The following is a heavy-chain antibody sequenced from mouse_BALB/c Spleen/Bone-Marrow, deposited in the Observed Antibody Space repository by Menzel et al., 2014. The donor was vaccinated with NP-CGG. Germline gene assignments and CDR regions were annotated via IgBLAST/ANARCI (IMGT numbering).Heavy chain of an antibody. V-gene: IGHV2-9*02. CDR1: GFSLTSYG. D-gene: IGHD2-1*01. J-gene: IGHJ4*01. Sequence: VKLQESGPGLVAPSQSLSITCTVSGFSLTSYGVHWVRQPPGEGLEWLGVIWAGGSTNYNSALMSRLSISKDNSKSQVFLKMNSLQTDDTAMYYCAREYYGNGYAMDYWGQGTSVTVSS. CDR3: AREYYGNGYAMDY. CDR2: IWAGGST.